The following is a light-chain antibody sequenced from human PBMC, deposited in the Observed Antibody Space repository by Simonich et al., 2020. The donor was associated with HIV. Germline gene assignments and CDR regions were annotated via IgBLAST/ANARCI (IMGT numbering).Light chain of an antibody. J-gene: IGKJ2*01. V-gene: IGKV4-1*01. CDR3: QQYHSTPNT. CDR1: QSVLYSSNNKNY. Sequence: DIVMTQSPDSLAVSLGERATINCKSSQSVLYSSNNKNYLACYQQKPGQPPKLLIYWASTRESGVPDRFSGSGSGTDFTLTISSLQAEDVAVYYCQQYHSTPNTFGQGTKLELK. CDR2: WAS.